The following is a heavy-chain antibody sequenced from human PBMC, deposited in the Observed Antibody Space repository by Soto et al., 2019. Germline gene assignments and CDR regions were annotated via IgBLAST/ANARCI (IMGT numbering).Heavy chain of an antibody. D-gene: IGHD4-17*01. Sequence: QVQLVESGGGVVQPGRSLRLSCAASGFTFSSYAMHWVRQAPGKGLEWVAVISYDGSNKYYADSVKGRFTISRDNSKNTLYRQMNSLRAEDTAGYYCARAGGDYGDYEDYWGQGTLVTVSS. CDR3: ARAGGDYGDYEDY. V-gene: IGHV3-30-3*01. CDR1: GFTFSSYA. CDR2: ISYDGSNK. J-gene: IGHJ4*02.